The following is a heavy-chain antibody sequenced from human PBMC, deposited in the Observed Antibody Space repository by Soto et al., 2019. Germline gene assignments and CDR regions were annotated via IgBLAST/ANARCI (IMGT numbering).Heavy chain of an antibody. CDR2: IDPSDSQT. Sequence: GESLKISCKGSGYSFAGYWITWFLQGPGKGLEWMGRIDPSDSQTYYSPSFRGHVTISVTKSITTVFLQWSSLRASDTAMYYCARQIYDSDTGPNFQYYFDSWGQGTPVTVSS. V-gene: IGHV5-10-1*01. J-gene: IGHJ4*02. D-gene: IGHD3-22*01. CDR3: ARQIYDSDTGPNFQYYFDS. CDR1: GYSFAGYW.